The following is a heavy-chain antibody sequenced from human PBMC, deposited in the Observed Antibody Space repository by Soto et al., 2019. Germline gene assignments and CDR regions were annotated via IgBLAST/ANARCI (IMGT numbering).Heavy chain of an antibody. CDR1: GFTFSACA. CDR2: ISSDGSNY. CDR3: AKEVGHTMTASTIRNFDL. Sequence: QVQLVESGGGVVQPGRSQRLSCAASGFTFSACAMHWVRQSPGKGLEWVAVISSDGSNYYYDDSVKGRFTISRDNSTNALYLQMDSLRAQDMAVYSCAKEVGHTMTASTIRNFDLWGRGTLVTVSS. D-gene: IGHD2-21*02. J-gene: IGHJ2*01. V-gene: IGHV3-30*18.